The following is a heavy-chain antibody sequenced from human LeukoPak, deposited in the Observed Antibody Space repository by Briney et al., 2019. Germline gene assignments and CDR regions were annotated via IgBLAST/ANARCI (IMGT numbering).Heavy chain of an antibody. J-gene: IGHJ6*02. CDR1: GFTFNIYS. Sequence: GGSLRLSSAASGFTFNIYSMSWVRQAPGKGLEWVSSISSTSSYKYYADSLKGRFTISRDNAKDSLFLQMNSLRAEDTAVYFCVRDQYCGGDCYSDYYYGMDVWGQGTTVIVSS. CDR2: ISSTSSYK. D-gene: IGHD2-21*02. V-gene: IGHV3-21*01. CDR3: VRDQYCGGDCYSDYYYGMDV.